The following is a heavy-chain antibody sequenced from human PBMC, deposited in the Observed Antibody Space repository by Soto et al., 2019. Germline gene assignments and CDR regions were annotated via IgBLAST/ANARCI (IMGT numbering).Heavy chain of an antibody. Sequence: QVQLVQSGAAVKKPGSSVKVSCKASGGTFSNYAISWVRQAPGQGLEWMGGITPFFGTANYAQKFQGRVTITADESMSTAYMDLRRLRSEDTAVHYCAQTPGSAVAGPGRFDLCGRGTLDTVSS. CDR1: GGTFSNYA. CDR3: AQTPGSAVAGPGRFDL. CDR2: ITPFFGTA. V-gene: IGHV1-69*12. D-gene: IGHD6-19*01. J-gene: IGHJ2*01.